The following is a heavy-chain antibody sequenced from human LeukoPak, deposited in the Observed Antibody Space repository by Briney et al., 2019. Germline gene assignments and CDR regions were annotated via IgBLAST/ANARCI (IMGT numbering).Heavy chain of an antibody. Sequence: DRSLRLSCAVSGFTFNSYPMHWVRQAPGKGLEWVAVIWYDGSNKYYPDSVKGRFTVSRDDSKNTLYLQMDSLRAEDTAVYYFARGSTGQYYYYYYMDVGGKGTTVTVSS. CDR1: GFTFNSYP. CDR3: ARGSTGQYYYYYYMDV. CDR2: IWYDGSNK. D-gene: IGHD1-1*01. J-gene: IGHJ6*03. V-gene: IGHV3-33*01.